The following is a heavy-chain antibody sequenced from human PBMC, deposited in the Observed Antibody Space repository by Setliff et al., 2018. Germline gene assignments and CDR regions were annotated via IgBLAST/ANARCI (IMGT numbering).Heavy chain of an antibody. V-gene: IGHV4-61*10. CDR3: RQAVVGRDVFDI. J-gene: IGHJ3*02. Sequence: SETLSLTCTVSGGSISSGTYYWSWIRQPAGKGLEWIGEIDQSGSGDYNPSFKGRVTISVDTSKKQFSLTLNSVAAADTALYYCRQAVVGRDVFDIWGQGTVVTVSS. CDR1: GGSISSGTYY. CDR2: IDQSGSG. D-gene: IGHD1-1*01.